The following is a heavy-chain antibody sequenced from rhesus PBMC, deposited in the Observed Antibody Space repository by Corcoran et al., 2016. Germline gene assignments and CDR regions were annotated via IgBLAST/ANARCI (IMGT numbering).Heavy chain of an antibody. D-gene: IGHD2-15*01. CDR3: AKYGGDY. J-gene: IGHJ4*01. CDR1: GYSISSGFG. V-gene: IGHV4-127*01. CDR2: IGGSSGGT. Sequence: QVQLQESGPGLVKPSETLSPTCAVSGYSISSGFGWGWIRQPPGKGLEEIGYIGGSSGGTNYNPSLKSRVTISKDTSKNQFSLKLNSVTAADTAVYYCAKYGGDYWGQGVLVTVSS.